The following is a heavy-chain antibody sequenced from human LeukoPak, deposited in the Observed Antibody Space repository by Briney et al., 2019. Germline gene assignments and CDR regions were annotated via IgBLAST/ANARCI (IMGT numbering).Heavy chain of an antibody. CDR2: ISAYNGNT. D-gene: IGHD3-9*01. V-gene: IGHV1-18*01. J-gene: IGHJ4*02. Sequence: GASVKVSCKASGYTFTSYGISWVRQAPGQGLEWMGWISAYNGNTNYAQKLQGRVTMTTDTSTSTAYMELRSLGSDDTAVCYCARLGLRYFDWYFDYWGQGTLVTVSS. CDR3: ARLGLRYFDWYFDY. CDR1: GYTFTSYG.